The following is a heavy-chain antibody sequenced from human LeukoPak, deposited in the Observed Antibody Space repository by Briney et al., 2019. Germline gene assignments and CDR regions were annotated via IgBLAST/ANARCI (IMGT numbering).Heavy chain of an antibody. CDR1: GFTFSSYW. CDR2: IKQDGSEK. Sequence: GGSLRLSCAASGFTFSSYWMSWVRQAPGKGLEWVANIKQDGSEKYYVDSVKGRFTISRDNAKNSLYLQMNSLRAEDTAVYYCARDGGDCSSTSCYSYDYWGQGTLVTVSS. V-gene: IGHV3-7*01. D-gene: IGHD2-2*01. CDR3: ARDGGDCSSTSCYSYDY. J-gene: IGHJ4*02.